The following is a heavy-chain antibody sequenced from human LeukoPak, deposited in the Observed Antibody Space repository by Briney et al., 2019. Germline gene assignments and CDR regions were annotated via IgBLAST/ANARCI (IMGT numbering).Heavy chain of an antibody. CDR3: ASDRGSWYNYYYYGMDV. CDR2: IYSGGST. J-gene: IGHJ6*02. D-gene: IGHD6-13*01. Sequence: GRSLRLSCAASGFTVSSHYMSWVRQAPGKGLEWVSVIYSGGSTYYADSVKGRFIISRDNSKNTLYLQMNSLRAEDTAVYYCASDRGSWYNYYYYGMDVWGQGTTVTVSS. V-gene: IGHV3-53*01. CDR1: GFTVSSHY.